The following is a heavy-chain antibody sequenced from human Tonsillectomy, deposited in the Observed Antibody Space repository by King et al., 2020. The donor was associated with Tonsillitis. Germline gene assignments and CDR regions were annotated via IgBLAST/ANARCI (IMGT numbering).Heavy chain of an antibody. Sequence: QLQESGPGLVKPSEAVSLTCSVSGGSISTYYWSWIRQPPGKGLEWIGYISHSGNTNYNPSLKSRVTISVDTSKNQFSLNLTSVTAADTAVYYCARRGGYICGGAIDYWGQGTLVTVSS. CDR3: ARRGGYICGGAIDY. D-gene: IGHD5-18*01. CDR2: ISHSGNT. V-gene: IGHV4-59*01. J-gene: IGHJ4*02. CDR1: GGSISTYY.